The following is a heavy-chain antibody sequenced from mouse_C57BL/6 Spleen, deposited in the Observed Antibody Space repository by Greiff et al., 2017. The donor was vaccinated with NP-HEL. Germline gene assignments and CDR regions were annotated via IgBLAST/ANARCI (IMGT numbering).Heavy chain of an antibody. CDR3: ARYSPAWFAY. Sequence: VQLQQSGPELVKPGASVKISCKASGYTFTDYYMNWVKQSHGKSLEWIGDINPNNGGTSYNQKFKGKATLTVDKSSSTAYMELRSLTSEDSAVYYCARYSPAWFAYWGQGTLVTVSA. D-gene: IGHD2-12*01. CDR2: INPNNGGT. J-gene: IGHJ3*01. V-gene: IGHV1-26*01. CDR1: GYTFTDYY.